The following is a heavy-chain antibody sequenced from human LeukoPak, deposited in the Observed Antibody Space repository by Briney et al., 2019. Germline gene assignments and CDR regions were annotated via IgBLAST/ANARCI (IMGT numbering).Heavy chain of an antibody. D-gene: IGHD3-16*01. J-gene: IGHJ5*02. CDR1: GGTFSSYP. CDR2: IIPIFGTT. CDR3: ARCMGECQLVSWFDP. Sequence: ASVKVSCKASGGTFSSYPISWVRQAPGQGLEWMGGIIPIFGTTNYAQKFQGRVTIITDESTSTTYMELSSLRSEDTAVYYCARCMGECQLVSWFDPWAREPWSPSPQ. V-gene: IGHV1-69*05.